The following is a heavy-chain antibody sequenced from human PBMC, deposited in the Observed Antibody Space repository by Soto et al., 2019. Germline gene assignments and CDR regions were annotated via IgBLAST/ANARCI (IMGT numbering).Heavy chain of an antibody. D-gene: IGHD3-10*01. CDR1: GGTFSTYI. CDR2: IIPILGIA. J-gene: IGHJ3*02. V-gene: IGHV1-69*08. CDR3: AREDYYGSGSYYNNDAFAI. Sequence: QAQLVQSGAEVKKPGSSVKVSCKASGGTFSTYIISWVRQAPGQGLEWMGRIIPILGIANYAQNFQGRVTITADKSTSTVYMALSSLRSEDTAVYYCAREDYYGSGSYYNNDAFAIWGQGTMVTVSS.